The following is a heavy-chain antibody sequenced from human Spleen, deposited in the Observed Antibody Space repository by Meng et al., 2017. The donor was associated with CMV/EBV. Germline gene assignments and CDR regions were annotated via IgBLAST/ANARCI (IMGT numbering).Heavy chain of an antibody. CDR1: GGSISSYY. J-gene: IGHJ5*02. CDR3: ASFPEAGGHNWFDP. D-gene: IGHD1-14*01. V-gene: IGHV4-59*01. Sequence: SETLSLTCTVSGGSISSYYWSWIRQPPGKGLEWIGYIYYSGSTNYNPSLKSRVTISVDTSKNQFSLKLSSVTAADTAVYYCASFPEAGGHNWFDPWGQGTLVTVSS. CDR2: IYYSGST.